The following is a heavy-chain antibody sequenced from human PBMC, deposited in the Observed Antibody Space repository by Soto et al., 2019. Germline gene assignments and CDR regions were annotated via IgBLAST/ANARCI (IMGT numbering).Heavy chain of an antibody. D-gene: IGHD5-12*01. J-gene: IGHJ3*02. CDR1: GDTFSTDT. CDR2: IIPRSGTS. CDR3: ARVGVGYNPDVFDI. Sequence: SVKVSCKASGDTFSTDTITWVRQAPGQGLEWMGGIIPRSGTSNYAQKFQGRVTITAAESTSTAYMELSSLRSEDTAVYYCARVGVGYNPDVFDIWGQGTMVTVSS. V-gene: IGHV1-69*13.